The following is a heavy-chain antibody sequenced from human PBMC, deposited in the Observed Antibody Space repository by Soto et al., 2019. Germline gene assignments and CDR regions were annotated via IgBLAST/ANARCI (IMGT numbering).Heavy chain of an antibody. D-gene: IGHD6-13*01. J-gene: IGHJ4*02. CDR2: IYSDGRT. V-gene: IGHV3-53*02. CDR1: GFIVSSRY. CDR3: ARCSGWYSQCYFDC. Sequence: DVQLVETGGGLIQPGGSLRLSCAASGFIVSSRYMSWVRQAPGKGLEWVSVIYSDGRTYYADSVKGRFTISRDNSKNTLYLQMNSLSAEDTAVYYCARCSGWYSQCYFDCWGQGTLSPSPQ.